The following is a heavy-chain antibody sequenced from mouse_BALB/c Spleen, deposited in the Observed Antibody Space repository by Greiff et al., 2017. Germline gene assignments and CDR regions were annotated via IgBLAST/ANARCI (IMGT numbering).Heavy chain of an antibody. CDR1: GFSLTSYG. CDR2: IGAGGST. CDR3: ARDRYCGNDDFLAY. Sequence: VQLVESGPGLVAPSQSLSITCTVSGFSLTSYGVHWVRQPPGKGLEWLGVIGAGGSTNYNSALMSSLSISKDNSKSQVFLKMNSLQTDDTAMYYCARDRYCGNDDFLAYWGQGTLVTVSA. J-gene: IGHJ3*01. D-gene: IGHD2-2*01. V-gene: IGHV2-9*02.